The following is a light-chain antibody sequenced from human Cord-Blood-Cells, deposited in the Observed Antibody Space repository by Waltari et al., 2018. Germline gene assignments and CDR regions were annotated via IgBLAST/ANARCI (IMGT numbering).Light chain of an antibody. Sequence: DIQMTQSPSTLSASVGDRVTINCRASQSISSWLAWYQQKPGKVPKLLIYDASSLESGVPSRFSGSGSGTEFTLTISSLQPDDFATYYCQQYNSYSSLTFGGGTKVEIK. CDR2: DAS. V-gene: IGKV1-5*01. CDR1: QSISSW. CDR3: QQYNSYSSLT. J-gene: IGKJ4*01.